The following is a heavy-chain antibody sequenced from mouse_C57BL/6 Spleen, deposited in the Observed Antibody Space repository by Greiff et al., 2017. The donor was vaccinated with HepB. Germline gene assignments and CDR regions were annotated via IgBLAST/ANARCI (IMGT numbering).Heavy chain of an antibody. CDR1: GYTFTSYW. J-gene: IGHJ4*01. V-gene: IGHV1-81*01. CDR3: ARGGYYGNYDAMDY. CDR2: IDPRSGNT. D-gene: IGHD2-1*01. Sequence: QVQLQQPGAELVKPGASVKLSCKASGYTFTSYWMQWVKQRPGQGLEWIGEIDPRSGNTYYNEKFKGKATLTADKSSSTAYMELRSLTSEDSAVYFCARGGYYGNYDAMDYWGQGTSVTVSS.